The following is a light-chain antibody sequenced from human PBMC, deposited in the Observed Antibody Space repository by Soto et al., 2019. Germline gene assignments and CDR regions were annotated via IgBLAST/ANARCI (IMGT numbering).Light chain of an antibody. CDR3: QQYNDNWPT. J-gene: IGKJ1*01. CDR2: GAS. V-gene: IGKV3-15*01. CDR1: QSVRTN. Sequence: EIVTTQSPATLSVSPGERATLSFRASQSVRTNLAWYQHKPGQSPRLLIYGASNRATGFPARFSASGSGTEFTLTINGLQSEDFAVYYCQQYNDNWPTFGQGTKVDIK.